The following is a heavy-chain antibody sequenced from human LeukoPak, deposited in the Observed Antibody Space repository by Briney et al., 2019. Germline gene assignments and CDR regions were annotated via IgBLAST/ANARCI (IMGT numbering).Heavy chain of an antibody. J-gene: IGHJ4*02. CDR3: ARESWPTHQVEF. CDR2: IYYSGST. Sequence: SETLSLTCTVSGGSVSSAGYYWSWIRQPPGKGPEWIGYIYYSGSTNYNPSLKSRVTISVDTSKKQFSLKLRSVTAADTAVYYCARESWPTHQVEFWGQGTLVTVSS. CDR1: GGSVSSAGYY. V-gene: IGHV4-61*08.